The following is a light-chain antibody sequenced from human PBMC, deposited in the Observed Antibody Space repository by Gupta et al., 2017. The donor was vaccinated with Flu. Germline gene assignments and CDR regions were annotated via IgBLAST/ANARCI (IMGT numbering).Light chain of an antibody. CDR1: SSNIGSNT. Sequence: QSVLTQPPSASGTPGQRVTISCSGSSSNIGSNTVNWYQQLPGTAPKLLIYSNSERHSGVPDRFSGSKSGTSASLAISGLQSEDEADYYCAAWDDSLNARVFGGGTKLTVL. CDR2: SNS. CDR3: AAWDDSLNARV. J-gene: IGLJ3*02. V-gene: IGLV1-44*01.